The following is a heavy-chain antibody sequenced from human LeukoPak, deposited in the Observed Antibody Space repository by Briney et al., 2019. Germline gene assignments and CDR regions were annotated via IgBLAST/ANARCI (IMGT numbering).Heavy chain of an antibody. J-gene: IGHJ4*02. V-gene: IGHV3-30*03. CDR1: GFTFRSYA. CDR3: AREALGGGAYYFDY. D-gene: IGHD2-21*01. CDR2: ISYDGNNK. Sequence: SGGSLRLSCAASGFTFRSYAMHWVRQAPGKGLEWVAVISYDGNNKYYADSVKGRFTISRDNSKNTVYLQMNSLRAEDTAVYYCAREALGGGAYYFDYWGQGTLVTVSS.